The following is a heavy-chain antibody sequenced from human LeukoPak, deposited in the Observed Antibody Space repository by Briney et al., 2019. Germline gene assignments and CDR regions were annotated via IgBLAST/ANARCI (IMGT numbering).Heavy chain of an antibody. CDR3: AKDRLGVSSLPDY. V-gene: IGHV3-23*01. D-gene: IGHD2-8*01. Sequence: GGSLRLSCAASGFTFSSYAMSWVRQAPGKGLEWVSAISGSGGSTYYADSVRGRFTISRDNSKNTLYLQMNSLRAEDTAVYYCAKDRLGVSSLPDYWGQGTLVTVSS. CDR1: GFTFSSYA. CDR2: ISGSGGST. J-gene: IGHJ4*02.